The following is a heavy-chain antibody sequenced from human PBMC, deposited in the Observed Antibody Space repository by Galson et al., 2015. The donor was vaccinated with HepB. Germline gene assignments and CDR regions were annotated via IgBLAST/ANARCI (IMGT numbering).Heavy chain of an antibody. J-gene: IGHJ4*02. V-gene: IGHV3-23*01. CDR2: ISGSGGST. CDR1: GFTFSSYA. D-gene: IGHD2-15*01. Sequence: SLRLSCAVSGFTFSSYAMRWVRQAPGKGLEWVSVISGSGGSTYYADSVKGRFTISRDNSENTLYRQLNTLTAEDTAVYYCATATLALSGPSSYWGQGTLVIVSS. CDR3: ATATLALSGPSSY.